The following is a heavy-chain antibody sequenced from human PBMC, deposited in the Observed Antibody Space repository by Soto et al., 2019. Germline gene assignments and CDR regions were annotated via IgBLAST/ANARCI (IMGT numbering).Heavy chain of an antibody. CDR3: ARASQQLITANWFDP. V-gene: IGHV4-34*01. J-gene: IGHJ5*02. CDR1: GVSFGGYS. D-gene: IGHD6-13*01. CDR2: VNHRGST. Sequence: SETLSLTSALYGVSFGGYSLTLIRQPPGKGLEWIGEVNHRGSTNYNPSLKSRLTIAAATSKSQFSLKLVSVTAADTAVYYCARASQQLITANWFDPWGQGTLVTVSS.